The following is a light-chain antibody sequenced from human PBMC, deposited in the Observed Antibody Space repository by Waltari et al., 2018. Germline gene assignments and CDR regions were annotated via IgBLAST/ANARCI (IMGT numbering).Light chain of an antibody. CDR2: DAS. J-gene: IGKJ2*01. CDR3: QHRHNWPPTFT. CDR1: QSVRNY. Sequence: EMLLTHSPPTLSLSPGTRAPLPGRASQSVRNYLAWYRQKPGQAPRLLIYDASERAPGIPARFSGSGSGTDFTLTISSLEPDDFAVYYCQHRHNWPPTFTFGQGTKLEVK. V-gene: IGKV3-11*01.